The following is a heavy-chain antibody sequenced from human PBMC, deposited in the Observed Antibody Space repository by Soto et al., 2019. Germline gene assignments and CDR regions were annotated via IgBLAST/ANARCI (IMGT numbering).Heavy chain of an antibody. CDR3: AKSRDAYNFYFYYGMDV. CDR1: GFTFSRVS. Sequence: VQLVESGGGLVKPGESLRLSCEASGFTFSRVSMNWVRQVPGKGLEWVALILYDGSNKYYADSVKGRFTISRDNSKNTLYLQVSSLRAEDTAVYYCAKSRDAYNFYFYYGMDVWGQGTTVTVSS. V-gene: IGHV3-30*18. D-gene: IGHD2-2*01. CDR2: ILYDGSNK. J-gene: IGHJ6*02.